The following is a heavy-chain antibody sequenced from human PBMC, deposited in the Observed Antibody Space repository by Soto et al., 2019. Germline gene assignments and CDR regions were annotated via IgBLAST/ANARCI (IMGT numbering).Heavy chain of an antibody. CDR3: APPGTYCGGDCYLYYFDY. CDR1: GFTFSSYA. Sequence: GSLRLSCAASGFTFSSYAMSWVRQAPGKGLEWVSAISGSGGSTYYADSVKGRFTISRDNSKNTLYLQMNSLRAEDTAVYYCAPPGTYCGGDCYLYYFDYWGQGTLVTVSS. V-gene: IGHV3-23*01. J-gene: IGHJ4*02. D-gene: IGHD2-21*02. CDR2: ISGSGGST.